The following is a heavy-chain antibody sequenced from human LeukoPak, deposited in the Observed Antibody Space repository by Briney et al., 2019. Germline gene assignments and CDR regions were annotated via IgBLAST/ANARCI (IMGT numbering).Heavy chain of an antibody. Sequence: GGSLRLSCAASGFSFSSYSMNWVRQAPGKGLEWVSYISSSGSTIYYADSVKGRFTISRDNAKNSLYLQMNSLRAEDTAVYYCAREIYCSGGSCYERYFDYWGQGTLVTVSS. CDR3: AREIYCSGGSCYERYFDY. J-gene: IGHJ4*02. D-gene: IGHD2-15*01. CDR2: ISSSGSTI. CDR1: GFSFSSYS. V-gene: IGHV3-48*04.